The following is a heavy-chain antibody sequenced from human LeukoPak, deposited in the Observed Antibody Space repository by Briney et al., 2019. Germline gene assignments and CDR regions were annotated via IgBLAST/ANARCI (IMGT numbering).Heavy chain of an antibody. Sequence: ASXKVSCKASGYTFTCYYMHWVRQAPGQGVEGRGWINPNSGGRNYEQKFKGRVTITRDKAIRTEYMELSRLRSDDTAVYYCARGRFYDFWSRHNNWFDPWGQGTLVTVSS. CDR3: ARGRFYDFWSRHNNWFDP. CDR2: INPNSGGR. J-gene: IGHJ5*02. D-gene: IGHD3-3*01. V-gene: IGHV1-2*02. CDR1: GYTFTCYY.